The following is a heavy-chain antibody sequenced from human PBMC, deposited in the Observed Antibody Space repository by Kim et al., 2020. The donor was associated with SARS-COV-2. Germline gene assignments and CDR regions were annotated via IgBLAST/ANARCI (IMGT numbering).Heavy chain of an antibody. D-gene: IGHD6-13*01. J-gene: IGHJ3*02. CDR3: ARGYSSSWYWAFDI. Sequence: GSVKGRFTISRENAKNSLYLQMTSLSAGDTAVYYCARGYSSSWYWAFDIWGQGTMVTVSS. V-gene: IGHV3-13*01.